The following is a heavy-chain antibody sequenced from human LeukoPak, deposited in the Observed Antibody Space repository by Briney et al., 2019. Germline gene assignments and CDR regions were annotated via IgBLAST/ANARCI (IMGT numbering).Heavy chain of an antibody. V-gene: IGHV3-21*01. CDR3: VRLRRNSDTSGFYYYYDF. J-gene: IGHJ4*02. Sequence: GGSLRLSCLASGYTFSSYSIKWARQAPGKGREWVSSISVRSNYIYYADSVRGRFRSTRDDARDSLYLQMTSLRAEDTAVYYCVRLRRNSDTSGFYYYYDFWGQGTLVTVSS. D-gene: IGHD3-22*01. CDR2: ISVRSNYI. CDR1: GYTFSSYS.